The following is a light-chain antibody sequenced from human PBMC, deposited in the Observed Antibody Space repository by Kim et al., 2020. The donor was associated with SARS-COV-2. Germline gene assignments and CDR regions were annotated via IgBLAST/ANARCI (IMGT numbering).Light chain of an antibody. CDR1: QSISSY. CDR3: QQSYSTPLT. CDR2: AAS. Sequence: DIQMTQSPSSLSASVGDRVTITCRASQSISSYLNWYQQKRGKAPKGLIYAASNLQSGVPSRFSGSGSGSDFTLNISSLQPEDFATYHCQQSYSTPLTFGGGTKVDIK. V-gene: IGKV1-39*01. J-gene: IGKJ4*01.